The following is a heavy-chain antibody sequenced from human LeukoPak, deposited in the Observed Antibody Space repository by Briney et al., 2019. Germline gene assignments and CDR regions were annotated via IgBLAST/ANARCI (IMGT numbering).Heavy chain of an antibody. V-gene: IGHV4-39*07. CDR3: AREIELWGAFDI. J-gene: IGHJ3*02. Sequence: PSEPLSLPCTVSGGSLSSSSHHWGRIRQPPGKGLQWNGEINHSGSTNYNPSLKSRVTISVDTSKNQFSLKLSSVAAADTAVYYCAREIELWGAFDIWGQGTMVTVSS. CDR1: GGSLSSSSHH. CDR2: INHSGST. D-gene: IGHD5-18*01.